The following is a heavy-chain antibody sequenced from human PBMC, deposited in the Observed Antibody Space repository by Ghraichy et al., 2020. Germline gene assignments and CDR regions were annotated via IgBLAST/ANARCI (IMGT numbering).Heavy chain of an antibody. CDR3: ARGREGYSYAGIY. D-gene: IGHD5-18*01. CDR1: GGSISSYY. Sequence: SETLSLTCTVSGGSISSYYWSWIRQPPGKGLEWIGYIDYSGSTNYNPSLKSRVTISVDTSKNQISLKLSSVTAADTAVYYCARGREGYSYAGIYWGQGTLVTVSS. CDR2: IDYSGST. J-gene: IGHJ4*02. V-gene: IGHV4-59*01.